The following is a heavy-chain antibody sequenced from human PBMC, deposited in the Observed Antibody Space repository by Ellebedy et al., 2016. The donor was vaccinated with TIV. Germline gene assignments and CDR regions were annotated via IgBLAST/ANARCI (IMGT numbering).Heavy chain of an antibody. D-gene: IGHD5-24*01. V-gene: IGHV3-53*01. J-gene: IGHJ4*02. CDR1: GFTVGGDY. CDR3: ARGPNYDS. Sequence: GGSLRLSCSASGFTVGGDYISWIRQAPGKGLEWVSVIQAGGYTFYADSVKGRFTISRDNSNNMVYLQMSSLRVEDTALYYCARGPNYDSWGQGTLVTVSS. CDR2: IQAGGYT.